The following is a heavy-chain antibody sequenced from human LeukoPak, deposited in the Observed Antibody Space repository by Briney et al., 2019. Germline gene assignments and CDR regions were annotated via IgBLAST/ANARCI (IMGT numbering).Heavy chain of an antibody. Sequence: PGGSLRFSCTASGFTFSNFWMGWVRQAPGKGLEWVANIKQDETEKFYLGSVKGRFTISRDNAKNSLYLQMNSLRAEDTAVYYCAKDRFQSKVRGIDYWGQGTLVTVSS. D-gene: IGHD2-21*01. CDR1: GFTFSNFW. CDR3: AKDRFQSKVRGIDY. J-gene: IGHJ4*02. V-gene: IGHV3-7*03. CDR2: IKQDETEK.